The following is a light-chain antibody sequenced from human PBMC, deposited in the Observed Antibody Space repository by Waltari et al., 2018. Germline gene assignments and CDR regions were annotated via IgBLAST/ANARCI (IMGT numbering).Light chain of an antibody. J-gene: IGKJ5*01. CDR3: QQTYTTHIA. Sequence: DIQMTQSPSSLSASVGDSVTITCRASQTINSYLNWYQQKPGRAPKLLIYGASTLQSGVPARFSGSGSGTRFTLTISSLQPEDIATYYCQQTYTTHIAFGQGTRLQIK. CDR1: QTINSY. CDR2: GAS. V-gene: IGKV1-39*01.